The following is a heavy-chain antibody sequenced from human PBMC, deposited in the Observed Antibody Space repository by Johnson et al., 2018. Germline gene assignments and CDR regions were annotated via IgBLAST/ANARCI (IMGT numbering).Heavy chain of an antibody. CDR1: GFTFSNAW. CDR3: TTGRRGGLDI. CDR2: IKSKTDGGTR. J-gene: IGHJ3*02. D-gene: IGHD1-1*01. Sequence: VQLVQSGGGLVKPGGSLRLSCAASGFTFSNAWMSWVRQAPGKGLEWVGRIKSKTDGGTRDYAAPVKGRFTISRDESKNTLYLQLNSLKTEDTAVYYCTTGRRGGLDIWGQGTMVTVSS. V-gene: IGHV3-15*01.